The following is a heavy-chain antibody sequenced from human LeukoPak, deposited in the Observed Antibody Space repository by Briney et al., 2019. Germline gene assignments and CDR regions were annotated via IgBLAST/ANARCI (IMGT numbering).Heavy chain of an antibody. CDR2: ISSSSSYI. V-gene: IGHV3-21*01. CDR3: ASPGRDYDFWSGYYSGYYYGMDV. J-gene: IGHJ6*02. Sequence: PGGSLRLSCAASGFTFSSYSMNWVRQAPGKGLEWVSSISSSSSYIYYADSVKGRFTISRDNAKNSLYLQMNSLRAEDTAAYYCASPGRDYDFWSGYYSGYYYGMDVWGQGTTVTVSS. D-gene: IGHD3-3*01. CDR1: GFTFSSYS.